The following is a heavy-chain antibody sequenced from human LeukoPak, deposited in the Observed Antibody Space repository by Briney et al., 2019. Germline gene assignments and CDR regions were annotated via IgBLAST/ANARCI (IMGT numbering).Heavy chain of an antibody. V-gene: IGHV4-34*01. CDR1: GGSFSGYY. CDR2: INHSGST. CDR3: ARDLYSSRTNDAFVI. Sequence: SETLSLTCAVYGGSFSGYYWSWIRKPPAKGLEWIGEINHSGSTNYNPSLKSRVTISVDTSKNQFSLKLSSVTAADTAVYYCARDLYSSRTNDAFVIWGQGTMVTVSS. D-gene: IGHD6-13*01. J-gene: IGHJ3*02.